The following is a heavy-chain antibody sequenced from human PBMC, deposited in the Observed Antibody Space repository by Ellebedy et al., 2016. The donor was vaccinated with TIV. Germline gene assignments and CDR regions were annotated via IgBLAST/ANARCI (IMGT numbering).Heavy chain of an antibody. CDR3: ARELVGDFWSGYYVGYYYYMDV. CDR1: GFSFRDYW. V-gene: IGHV3-7*01. D-gene: IGHD3-3*01. Sequence: GGSLRLSXAASGFSFRDYWISWVRQAPGKGLEWVANIKQDASKTNYLDSIKGRFTISRDNAKNSLYLQMNSLRAEDTAVYYCARELVGDFWSGYYVGYYYYMDVWGKGTTVTVSS. J-gene: IGHJ6*03. CDR2: IKQDASKT.